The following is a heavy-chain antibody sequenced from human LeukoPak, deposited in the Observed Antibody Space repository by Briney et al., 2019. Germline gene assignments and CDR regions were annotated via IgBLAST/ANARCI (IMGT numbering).Heavy chain of an antibody. CDR1: GLTFSRYG. CDR3: ARSYYYGAGSYYPFDC. CDR2: IWYDGSNK. V-gene: IGHV3-33*01. D-gene: IGHD3-10*01. J-gene: IGHJ4*02. Sequence: GGSLRLSCAASGLTFSRYGMHWVRQAPGKGLEWVAVIWYDGSNKYYADSVKGRFTISRDNSKDTLYLQMNSLRVEDTAVYYCARSYYYGAGSYYPFDCWGQGTLVTVSS.